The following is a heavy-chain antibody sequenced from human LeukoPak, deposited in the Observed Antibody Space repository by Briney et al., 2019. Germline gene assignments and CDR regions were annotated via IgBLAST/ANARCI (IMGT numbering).Heavy chain of an antibody. V-gene: IGHV4-39*01. CDR3: ARHDGVQQLVYYYYYGMDV. CDR1: GGSISSSSYY. J-gene: IGHJ6*02. Sequence: SETLSLTCTVSGGSISSSSYYWGWIRQPPGKGLEWIGSIYYSGSTYYNPSLKSRVTISVDTSKNQFSLKLSSVTAADTAVYYCARHDGVQQLVYYYYYGMDVWGQGTTVTVSS. D-gene: IGHD6-13*01. CDR2: IYYSGST.